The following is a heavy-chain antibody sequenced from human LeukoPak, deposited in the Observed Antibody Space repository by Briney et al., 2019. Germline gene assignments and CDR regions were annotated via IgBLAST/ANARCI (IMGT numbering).Heavy chain of an antibody. CDR3: AREGGFYRPLDY. CDR2: IFYSGSA. D-gene: IGHD3-3*01. Sequence: SETLSLTCSVSGGSIYSHYWSWIRQPPGQGLEWIGYIFYSGSANYNPSLRSRVTISIDTSRNQFSLRLTSVTAADTAVYYCAREGGFYRPLDYSGQGTLVTVSS. J-gene: IGHJ4*02. CDR1: GGSIYSHY. V-gene: IGHV4-59*11.